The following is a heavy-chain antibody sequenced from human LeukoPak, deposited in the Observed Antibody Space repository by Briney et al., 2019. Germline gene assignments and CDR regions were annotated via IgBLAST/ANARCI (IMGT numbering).Heavy chain of an antibody. CDR2: IYTSGST. CDR3: ARGALMATSRYYFDY. CDR1: GGSISSGTYY. D-gene: IGHD5-24*01. J-gene: IGHJ4*02. Sequence: SETLSLTCTVSGGSISSGTYYWSWLRQPAGKGLEWIGRIYTSGSTNYNPSLKGRVTISVDTSKNQFSLNLSSVTAADTAVYYCARGALMATSRYYFDYWGQGTLVTVSS. V-gene: IGHV4-61*02.